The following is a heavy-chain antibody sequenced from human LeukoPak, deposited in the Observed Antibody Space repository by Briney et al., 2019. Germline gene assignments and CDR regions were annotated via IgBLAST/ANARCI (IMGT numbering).Heavy chain of an antibody. CDR3: ARGYSRAAFDI. Sequence: GSLRLSCVGSGFTFSNYLMNWVRQAPGKGLEWVSFISSTGGTIYCADAVKGRFTVSRDNAKNSLLLQMNSLRAEDTALYYCARGYSRAAFDIWGQGTMVTVSS. V-gene: IGHV3-48*01. D-gene: IGHD2-15*01. CDR1: GFTFSNYL. CDR2: ISSTGGTI. J-gene: IGHJ3*02.